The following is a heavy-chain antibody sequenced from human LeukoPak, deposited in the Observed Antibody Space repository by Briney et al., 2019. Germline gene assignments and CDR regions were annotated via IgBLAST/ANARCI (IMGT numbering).Heavy chain of an antibody. D-gene: IGHD1-26*01. CDR1: GFTFGDYA. J-gene: IGHJ6*03. Sequence: GGSLRLSCTASGFTFGDYAMSWVRQAPGKGLEWVGFIRSKAYGGTTEYAASVKGRFTISRDDSKSIAYLQMNSLKTEDTAVYYCTRDPVGGSYYYYYSMDVWGKGTTVTVSS. CDR3: TRDPVGGSYYYYYSMDV. CDR2: IRSKAYGGTT. V-gene: IGHV3-49*04.